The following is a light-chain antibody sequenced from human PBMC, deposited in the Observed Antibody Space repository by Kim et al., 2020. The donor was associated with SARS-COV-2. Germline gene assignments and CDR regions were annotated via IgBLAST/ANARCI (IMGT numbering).Light chain of an antibody. V-gene: IGLV3-19*01. CDR3: NSRDGNDKSWV. CDR1: SLRSYY. Sequence: SSELTQDPAVSVALGQTVRITCQGDSLRSYYASWYQQKPGQAPVLVIYGKNNRPSGIPDRFSGSSSGNTASLTITGAQAEDEADYYCNSRDGNDKSWVFG. J-gene: IGLJ3*02. CDR2: GKN.